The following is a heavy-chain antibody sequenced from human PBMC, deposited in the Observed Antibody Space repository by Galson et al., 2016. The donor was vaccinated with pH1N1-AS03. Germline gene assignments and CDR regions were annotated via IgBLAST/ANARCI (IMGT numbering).Heavy chain of an antibody. J-gene: IGHJ6*01. CDR3: ARDLATSRDYYAMDV. V-gene: IGHV5-10-1*01. Sequence: QSGAEVKKPGESLRISCKGSGYSFPSYWVSWVRQMPGKGLEWMGRIDPRDSYTNYSPSFQGHVNVSADKSISTAYLQWSSLKASDTAMYYCARDLATSRDYYAMDVWGPGTTVTVYS. D-gene: IGHD6-6*01. CDR1: GYSFPSYW. CDR2: IDPRDSYT.